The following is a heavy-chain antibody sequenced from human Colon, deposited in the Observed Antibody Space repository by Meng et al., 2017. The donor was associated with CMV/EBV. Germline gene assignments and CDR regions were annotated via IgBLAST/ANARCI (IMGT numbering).Heavy chain of an antibody. V-gene: IGHV4-30-4*01. CDR2: IYHSGST. CDR1: IRTGDYY. CDR3: GAEPTYVYDSSGYYYPDY. D-gene: IGHD3-22*01. Sequence: IRTGDYYWSWLRQPPGKGLAWIGYIYHSGSTLYKPSLQSRVTISVDKSKNQFSLNLSSVTAADTAMYFCGAEPTYVYDSSGYYYPDYWGQGTLVTVSS. J-gene: IGHJ4*02.